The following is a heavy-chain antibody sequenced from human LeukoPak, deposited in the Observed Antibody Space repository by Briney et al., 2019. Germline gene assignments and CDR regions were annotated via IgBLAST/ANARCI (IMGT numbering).Heavy chain of an antibody. J-gene: IGHJ6*02. Sequence: GGSLRLSCVASGFPFSNYNVNWVRQAPGKGLEWVSLISSSTAYIHYADSVKGRFTIPRDNAKNSLFLQMNSLRVEDTAVYYCARDRSPGYCSGGGCDSGMDVWGQGTTVTVSS. D-gene: IGHD2-15*01. CDR3: ARDRSPGYCSGGGCDSGMDV. V-gene: IGHV3-21*01. CDR2: ISSSTAYI. CDR1: GFPFSNYN.